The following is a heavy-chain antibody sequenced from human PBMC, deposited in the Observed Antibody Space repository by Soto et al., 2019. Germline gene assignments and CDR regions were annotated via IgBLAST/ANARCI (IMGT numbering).Heavy chain of an antibody. CDR3: ARESSRSSSWYED. D-gene: IGHD6-13*01. CDR2: TYYRSKWYN. V-gene: IGHV6-1*01. Sequence: PSGTLSHTFALPGERVSNLIAAWSWTRQPPTRGLEWLGRTYYRSKWYNDYAVSVKSRITINPDTSKNQFSLQLNSVTPEDTAVYYCARESSRSSSWYEDWGQGTLVTVSS. J-gene: IGHJ4*02. CDR1: GERVSNLIAA.